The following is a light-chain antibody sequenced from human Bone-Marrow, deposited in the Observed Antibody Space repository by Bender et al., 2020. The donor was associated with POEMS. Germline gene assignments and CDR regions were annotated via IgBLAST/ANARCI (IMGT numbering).Light chain of an antibody. CDR3: AVGEDSLNGWV. Sequence: QSVLTQPPSASGTPGQRVTISCSGGSSNIGAHAVNWYQHLPGTAPKLLIYSSHRRPSEVPDRFSGSRSGTSASLAISGLQSEDEADYYCAVGEDSLNGWVFGGGTKLTVL. CDR1: SSNIGAHA. J-gene: IGLJ3*02. V-gene: IGLV1-44*01. CDR2: SSH.